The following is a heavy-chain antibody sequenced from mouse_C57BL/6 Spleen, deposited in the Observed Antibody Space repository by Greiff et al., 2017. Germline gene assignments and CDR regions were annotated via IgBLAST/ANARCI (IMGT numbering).Heavy chain of an antibody. Sequence: VQLQQPGAELVKPGASVKLSCKASGYTFTRYWMPWVKQRPGQGLAWIGMINPTSGSTNYTEKFKSKATRTVDKSSSTAYMQLSSLASDDSAVYYCAYNYVLAYWGQGTLVTGSA. CDR1: GYTFTRYW. J-gene: IGHJ3*01. V-gene: IGHV1-64*01. D-gene: IGHD2-12*01. CDR3: AYNYVLAY. CDR2: INPTSGST.